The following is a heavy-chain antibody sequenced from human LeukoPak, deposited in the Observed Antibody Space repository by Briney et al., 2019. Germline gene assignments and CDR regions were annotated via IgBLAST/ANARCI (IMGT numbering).Heavy chain of an antibody. J-gene: IGHJ3*02. CDR1: GFTFSSYG. Sequence: PGGSLRLSCAASGFTFSSYGMHWVRQAPGKGLEWVAFIRYDGSNKYYADSLKGRFTISRNNSKNTLYLQMNSLRAEDTAVYYCANVQMKSGTYYDYVWGSYRPDDAFDIWGQGTMVTVSS. CDR2: IRYDGSNK. D-gene: IGHD3-16*02. CDR3: ANVQMKSGTYYDYVWGSYRPDDAFDI. V-gene: IGHV3-30*02.